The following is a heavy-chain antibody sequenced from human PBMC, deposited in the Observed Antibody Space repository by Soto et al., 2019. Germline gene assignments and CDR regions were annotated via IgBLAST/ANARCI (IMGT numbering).Heavy chain of an antibody. CDR2: ISSRSREI. Sequence: SGFTFSDHYMNWVRQAPGKGLQWVAYISSRSREINYADPVKGRFTISRDNAKNSVFLHMTSLTAEDTGVYFCARGDGAVGAAIDIWGQGTLVTV. CDR1: GFTFSDHY. V-gene: IGHV3-11*06. D-gene: IGHD2-15*01. CDR3: ARGDGAVGAAIDI. J-gene: IGHJ4*02.